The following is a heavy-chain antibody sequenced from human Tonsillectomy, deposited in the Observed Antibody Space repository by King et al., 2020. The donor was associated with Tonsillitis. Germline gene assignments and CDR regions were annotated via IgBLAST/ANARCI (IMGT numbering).Heavy chain of an antibody. CDR3: ASPPGYCSGGSCYSGYYYGMDV. CDR2: ISYDGSNK. D-gene: IGHD2-15*01. Sequence: VQLVESGGGVVQPGRSLRLSCAASGFTFSSYAMHWVRQAPGKGLEWVAVISYDGSNKYYADSVKGRFTISRDNSKNTLYLQMNSLRAEDTAVYYCASPPGYCSGGSCYSGYYYGMDVWGQGTTVTVSS. CDR1: GFTFSSYA. V-gene: IGHV3-30-3*01. J-gene: IGHJ6*02.